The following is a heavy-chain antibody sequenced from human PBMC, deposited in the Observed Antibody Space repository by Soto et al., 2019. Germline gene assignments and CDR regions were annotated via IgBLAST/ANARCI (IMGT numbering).Heavy chain of an antibody. Sequence: SETLSLTCSVSGGSLSSGPYSWGWIRQPPGKGLEWIGTFYYSGSTYYNPSLKSRVTMSVDTSKNQFSLKLSPVTAVDTAMYYCARYDYGDNYFDYWGQGTLVTVSS. CDR1: GGSLSSGPYS. J-gene: IGHJ4*02. D-gene: IGHD4-17*01. V-gene: IGHV4-39*07. CDR2: FYYSGST. CDR3: ARYDYGDNYFDY.